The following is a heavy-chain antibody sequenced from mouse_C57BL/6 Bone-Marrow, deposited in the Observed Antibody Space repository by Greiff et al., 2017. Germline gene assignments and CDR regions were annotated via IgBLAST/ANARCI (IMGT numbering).Heavy chain of an antibody. CDR2: IYPRDGST. D-gene: IGHD1-1*01. V-gene: IGHV1-85*01. CDR3: ARDYGSSYWYFDV. CDR1: GYTFTSYD. J-gene: IGHJ1*03. Sequence: QVQLQQSGPELVKPGASVTLSCKASGYTFTSYDINWVKQRPGQGLEWIGWIYPRDGSTKYNEKFKGQATLTVDTSSSTAYMELNSRTSEDPAVYFCARDYGSSYWYFDVWGTGTTVTGSS.